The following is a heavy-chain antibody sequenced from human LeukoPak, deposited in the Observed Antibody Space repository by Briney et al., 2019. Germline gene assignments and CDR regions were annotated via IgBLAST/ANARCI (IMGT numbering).Heavy chain of an antibody. J-gene: IGHJ4*02. D-gene: IGHD1-26*01. V-gene: IGHV3-64*01. CDR2: ISTTGGRT. Sequence: PGGSLRLSCAASGFTFSGYAMHWVRQAPGKGLEYVSAISTTGGRTYYVNSVRGRFTISRDNSKNSLYLQMNSLRAEDTAVYYCARDQAPGYSHYWGQGTLVTVSS. CDR1: GFTFSGYA. CDR3: ARDQAPGYSHY.